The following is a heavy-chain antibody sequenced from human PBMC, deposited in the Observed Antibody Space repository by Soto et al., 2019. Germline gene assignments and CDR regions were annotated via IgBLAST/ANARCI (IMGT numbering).Heavy chain of an antibody. V-gene: IGHV4-39*01. CDR2: IYYLGNT. Sequence: QLQLQESGSGLVKPSETLSLTCIVSNGSISSRSSYWGWIRQTPGKGLEWIGSIYYLGNTYYNPPHKRRVTISIDTSNTQFSLKMDSVTAADTAVYFCVGQDYGAKGYYFENWRQGALVTVSS. CDR1: NGSISSRSSY. D-gene: IGHD4-17*01. J-gene: IGHJ4*02. CDR3: VGQDYGAKGYYFEN.